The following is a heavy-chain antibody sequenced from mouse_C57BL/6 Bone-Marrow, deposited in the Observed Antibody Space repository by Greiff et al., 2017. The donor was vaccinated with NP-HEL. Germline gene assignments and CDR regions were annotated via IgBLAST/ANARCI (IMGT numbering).Heavy chain of an antibody. V-gene: IGHV1-74*01. Sequence: ASGYTFTSYWMHWVKQRPGQGLEWIGRIHPSDSETNYNQKFKGKATLTVDKSSSTAYMQLSSLTSEDSAVYYCATPDSSGPAWFAYWGQGTLVTVSA. CDR1: GYTFTSYW. CDR2: IHPSDSET. J-gene: IGHJ3*01. CDR3: ATPDSSGPAWFAY. D-gene: IGHD3-2*02.